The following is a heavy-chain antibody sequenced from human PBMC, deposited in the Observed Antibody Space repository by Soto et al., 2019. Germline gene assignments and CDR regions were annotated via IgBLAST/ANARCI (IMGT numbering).Heavy chain of an antibody. CDR3: ARVTRPYDFWSGTNWFDP. Sequence: SETLSLTCTVSGGSISSYYWSWIRQPPGKRLEWIGYIYYSGRTNYNPSLKSRVTISVDTSKNQFSLKLSSVTAADTAVYYCARVTRPYDFWSGTNWFDPWGQGTLVTVSS. D-gene: IGHD3-3*01. V-gene: IGHV4-59*01. CDR2: IYYSGRT. CDR1: GGSISSYY. J-gene: IGHJ5*02.